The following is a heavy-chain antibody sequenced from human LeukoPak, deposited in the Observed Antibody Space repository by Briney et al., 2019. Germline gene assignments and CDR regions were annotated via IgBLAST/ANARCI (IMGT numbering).Heavy chain of an antibody. D-gene: IGHD2/OR15-2a*01. CDR3: AKDRVSPGFNWFDP. J-gene: IGHJ5*02. CDR2: INGRGDNT. V-gene: IGHV3-23*01. CDR1: GVIISSYA. Sequence: GGSLKLSCAAPGVIISSYAMSWVRQAPGKGLEWVSAINGRGDNTYYADFVKGRFTISRDNSKSTVYLQMNSLRTEDTAVYYCAKDRVSPGFNWFDPWGQGTLVTVSS.